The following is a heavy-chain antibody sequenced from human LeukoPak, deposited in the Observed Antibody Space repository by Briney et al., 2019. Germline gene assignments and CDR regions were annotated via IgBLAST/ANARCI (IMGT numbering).Heavy chain of an antibody. Sequence: GASVKVSCTASGYTFTGYYMHWVRQAPGQGLEWMGWINPNSGGTNYAQNFQGRVTMTRDTSISTAYMELSRLRSDDTAVYYCARVIGAGGAGDWGQGTLVTVSS. D-gene: IGHD3-10*01. J-gene: IGHJ4*02. CDR2: INPNSGGT. V-gene: IGHV1-2*02. CDR1: GYTFTGYY. CDR3: ARVIGAGGAGD.